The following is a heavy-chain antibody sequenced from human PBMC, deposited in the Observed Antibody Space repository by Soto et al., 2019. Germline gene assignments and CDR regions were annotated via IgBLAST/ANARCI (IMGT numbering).Heavy chain of an antibody. CDR2: IYSSGST. D-gene: IGHD2-2*01. CDR1: GGSISSSSNH. V-gene: IGHV4-61*05. Sequence: SETLSLTCTVSGGSISSSSNHWGWIRQPPGKGLESIAYIYSSGSTNYNPSLESRVAISLDTSKNQFSLRLTSVTAADTAVYFCARVRTEYAGLDYWGQGTLVTVSS. CDR3: ARVRTEYAGLDY. J-gene: IGHJ4*02.